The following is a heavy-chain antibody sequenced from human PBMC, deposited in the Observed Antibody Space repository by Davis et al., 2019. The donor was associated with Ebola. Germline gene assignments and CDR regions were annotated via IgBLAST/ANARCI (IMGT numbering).Heavy chain of an antibody. J-gene: IGHJ4*02. CDR1: GFTFSSYG. D-gene: IGHD3-3*01. Sequence: GESLKISCAASGFTFSSYGMHWVRQAPGKGLEWVAVIWYDGSNKYYADSVKGRFTISRDNSKNTLYLQMNSLRAEDTAVYYCAKDLSQYYDFWSGYPDYWGQGTLVTVSS. V-gene: IGHV3-30*02. CDR2: IWYDGSNK. CDR3: AKDLSQYYDFWSGYPDY.